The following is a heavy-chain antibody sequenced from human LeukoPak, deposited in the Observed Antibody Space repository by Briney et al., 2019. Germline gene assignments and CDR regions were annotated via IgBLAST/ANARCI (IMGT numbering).Heavy chain of an antibody. CDR1: GFTFSSYA. J-gene: IGHJ4*02. CDR2: ISGSGGST. V-gene: IGHV3-23*01. D-gene: IGHD2-15*01. Sequence: GGSLRLSCAASGFTFSSYAMSWVRQAPGKGLEWVSAISGSGGSTYYADSVKGRFTISRDNSKNTLYLQMNSLRAEDTAVYYCAKAPRNIVVVVASPAYWGQGTLVTVSS. CDR3: AKAPRNIVVVVASPAY.